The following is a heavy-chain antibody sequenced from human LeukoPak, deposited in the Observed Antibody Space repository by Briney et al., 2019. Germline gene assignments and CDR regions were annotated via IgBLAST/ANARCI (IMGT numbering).Heavy chain of an antibody. J-gene: IGHJ4*02. CDR3: AREVGGYHDSSGFDY. Sequence: GASVKVSCKASGYTFTSYYMHWVRQAPGQGLEWMGIINPSGCSTRYAQNFQGRVTMTRDTSTSTVYMELSSLRSEDTAVYYCAREVGGYHDSSGFDYWGQGTLVTVSS. D-gene: IGHD3-22*01. CDR2: INPSGCST. V-gene: IGHV1-46*01. CDR1: GYTFTSYY.